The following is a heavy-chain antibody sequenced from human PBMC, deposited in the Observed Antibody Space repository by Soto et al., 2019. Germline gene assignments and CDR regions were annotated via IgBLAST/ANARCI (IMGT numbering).Heavy chain of an antibody. D-gene: IGHD3-10*01. V-gene: IGHV4-31*03. J-gene: IGHJ5*02. CDR2: IYYSGST. CDR3: ARDYLTMVRGEHNWFDP. CDR1: GGSISSGGYY. Sequence: SETLSLTCTVSGGSISSGGYYWSWIRQHPGKGLEWIGYIYYSGSTYYNPSLKSRVTISVDTSKNQFSLKLSSVTAADTAVYYCARDYLTMVRGEHNWFDPWGQGTLVTVSS.